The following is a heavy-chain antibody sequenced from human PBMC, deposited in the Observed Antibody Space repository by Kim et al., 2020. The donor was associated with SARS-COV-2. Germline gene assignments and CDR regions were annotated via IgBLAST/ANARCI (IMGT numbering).Heavy chain of an antibody. Sequence: SETLCLTCTVSGGSISSGSYYWSWIRQPAGKGLEWIGRIYTSGSTNYNPSLKSRVTISVDTSKNQFSLKLSSVTAADTAVYYCARRGAYGHDAFDIWGQGTMVTVSS. CDR1: GGSISSGSYY. V-gene: IGHV4-61*02. D-gene: IGHD2-21*01. CDR2: IYTSGST. J-gene: IGHJ3*02. CDR3: ARRGAYGHDAFDI.